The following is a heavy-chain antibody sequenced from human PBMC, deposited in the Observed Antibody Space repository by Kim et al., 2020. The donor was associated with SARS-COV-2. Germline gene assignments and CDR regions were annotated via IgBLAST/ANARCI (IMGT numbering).Heavy chain of an antibody. D-gene: IGHD6-13*01. J-gene: IGHJ5*02. Sequence: SETLSLTCAVYGGSFSGYYWSWIRQPPGKGLEWIGEINHSGSTNYNPSLKSRVTISVDTSKNQFSLKLSSVTAADTAAYYCARELAAASRGRFGPWGQGT. CDR2: INHSGST. CDR3: ARELAAASRGRFGP. CDR1: GGSFSGYY. V-gene: IGHV4-34*01.